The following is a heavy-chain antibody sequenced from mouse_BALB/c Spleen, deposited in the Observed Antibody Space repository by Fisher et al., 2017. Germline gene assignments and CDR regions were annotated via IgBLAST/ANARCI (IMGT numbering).Heavy chain of an antibody. Sequence: RFTISRDNPKNTLFLQMTGLRSEDTAMYYCARVRGAMDYWGQGTSVTVSS. D-gene: IGHD2-14*01. V-gene: IGHV5-17*02. J-gene: IGHJ4*01. CDR3: ARVRGAMDY.